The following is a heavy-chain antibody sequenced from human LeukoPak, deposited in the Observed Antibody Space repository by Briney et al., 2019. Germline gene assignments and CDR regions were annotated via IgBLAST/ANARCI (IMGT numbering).Heavy chain of an antibody. CDR1: GFSFSSYE. J-gene: IGHJ3*02. CDR3: ARDTLVYSDSPDSFDI. CDR2: IGSSGSTV. V-gene: IGHV3-48*03. D-gene: IGHD2-15*01. Sequence: GGSLRLSCAASGFSFSSYEMNWVREAPGKGLEGVLYIGSSGSTVYYADSVKGRFTISRDNAKNSLYLQMSSLRDEDTAAYYCARDTLVYSDSPDSFDIWGQGTMVTVSS.